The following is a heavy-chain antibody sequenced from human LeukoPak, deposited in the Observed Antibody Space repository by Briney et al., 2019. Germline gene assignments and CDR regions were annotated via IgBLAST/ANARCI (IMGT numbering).Heavy chain of an antibody. CDR3: AKGFSSSWQGGGYYFDY. V-gene: IGHV4-59*01. CDR1: GGSISSYY. D-gene: IGHD6-13*01. Sequence: SSETLSLTCTVSGGSISSYYWSWIRQPPGKGLEWIGYIYYSGSTNYNPSLKSRVTISVDTSKNQFSLKLSSVTAADTAVYYCAKGFSSSWQGGGYYFDYWGQGTLVTVSS. CDR2: IYYSGST. J-gene: IGHJ4*02.